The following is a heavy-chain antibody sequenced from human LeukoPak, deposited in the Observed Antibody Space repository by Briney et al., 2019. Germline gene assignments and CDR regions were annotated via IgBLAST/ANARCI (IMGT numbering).Heavy chain of an antibody. CDR2: IKEDGSEK. V-gene: IGHV3-7*03. J-gene: IGHJ5*02. D-gene: IGHD4-11*01. CDR1: GFIFNNYA. CDR3: LRDEYRAWGS. Sequence: PGRSLRLSCAGSGFIFNNYAMHWVRQAPGKGLEWVADIKEDGSEKTYVDSVRGRFTISRDNAQNSLYLQMNNLRPEDTAVYYCLRDEYRAWGSWGQGTLVTVSS.